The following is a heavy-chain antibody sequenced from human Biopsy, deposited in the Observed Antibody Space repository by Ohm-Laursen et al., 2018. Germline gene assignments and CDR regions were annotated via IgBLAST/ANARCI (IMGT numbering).Heavy chain of an antibody. CDR3: GRREVVITHDAFDT. V-gene: IGHV4-59*08. Sequence: GTLSLTCTVSGGSISSYYWTWIRQPPGKGLEWIGDVYYSGSTNRNPSLKSRVTILVDTSKNQFSRKWNSVTAADTAVYYCGRREVVITHDAFDTWGQGTMVTVSS. CDR2: VYYSGST. D-gene: IGHD3-22*01. CDR1: GGSISSYY. J-gene: IGHJ3*02.